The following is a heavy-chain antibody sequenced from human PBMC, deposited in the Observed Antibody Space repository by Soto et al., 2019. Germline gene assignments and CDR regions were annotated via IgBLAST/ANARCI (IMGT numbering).Heavy chain of an antibody. J-gene: IGHJ4*02. CDR1: GYSITGGYY. D-gene: IGHD3-3*01. Sequence: SETLSLTCAVSGYSITGGYYCGWFRQPPGRGLEWIGYVYHTGRTSYNPSLKSRVSISMDTSKNQFSLNLDSVTAADTAVYFCARDFAYFDSWGQGTLVTVSS. V-gene: IGHV4-38-2*01. CDR2: VYHTGRT. CDR3: ARDFAYFDS.